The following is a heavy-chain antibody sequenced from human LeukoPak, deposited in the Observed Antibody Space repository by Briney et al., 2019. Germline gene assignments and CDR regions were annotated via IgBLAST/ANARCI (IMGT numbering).Heavy chain of an antibody. V-gene: IGHV1-18*01. J-gene: IGHJ4*02. D-gene: IGHD2-2*01. CDR3: ARDGVVVPAAILYYFDY. Sequence: ASVKVSCKASGYTFTSYGISWVRQAPGQGLEWMGWISAYNGNTNYAQKLQGRVTMTTDTSTSTAYMELRSLRSDDTAVYYCARDGVVVPAAILYYFDYWGRGTLVTVSS. CDR1: GYTFTSYG. CDR2: ISAYNGNT.